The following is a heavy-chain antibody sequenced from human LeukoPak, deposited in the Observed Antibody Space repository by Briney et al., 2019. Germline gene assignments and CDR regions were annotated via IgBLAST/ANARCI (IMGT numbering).Heavy chain of an antibody. D-gene: IGHD2-21*02. Sequence: PSETLSLTCTVSGGSISSYYWSWIRQPPGKGLEWIGYIYYSGSTNYNPSLKSRVTISVDTSKNQFSLKLSSVTAADTAVYYCARDQRHRVVTAISGAPPFDPWGQGTLVTVSS. CDR3: ARDQRHRVVTAISGAPPFDP. J-gene: IGHJ5*02. V-gene: IGHV4-59*12. CDR2: IYYSGST. CDR1: GGSISSYY.